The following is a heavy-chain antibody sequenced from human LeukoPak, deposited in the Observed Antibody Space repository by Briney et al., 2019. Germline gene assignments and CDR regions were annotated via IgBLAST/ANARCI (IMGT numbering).Heavy chain of an antibody. CDR2: ISGSGATT. CDR3: AKGGLQQGFDY. V-gene: IGHV3-23*01. D-gene: IGHD5-24*01. Sequence: GGSLRLSCAASGFTFNSYAMSWVRQAPGKGLEWVPAISGSGATTHYADSVNGRFTISRDNSKNTLYLQVNILRAEDTAVYYCAKGGLQQGFDYWGQGTLVTVSS. J-gene: IGHJ4*02. CDR1: GFTFNSYA.